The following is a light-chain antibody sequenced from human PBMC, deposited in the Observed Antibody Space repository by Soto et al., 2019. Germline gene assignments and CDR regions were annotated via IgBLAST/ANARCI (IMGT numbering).Light chain of an antibody. CDR3: SSYTSSDQV. V-gene: IGLV2-14*01. CDR1: SSDVGGYNY. Sequence: QSALTQPASVSGSPGQSITISCTGTSSDVGGYNYVSWYQQHPGKAPKLMIYDVSNRPSGVSNRFSGSKSGNTASLTISGVQAEDEADYYCSSYTSSDQVFGTGTKLTVL. CDR2: DVS. J-gene: IGLJ1*01.